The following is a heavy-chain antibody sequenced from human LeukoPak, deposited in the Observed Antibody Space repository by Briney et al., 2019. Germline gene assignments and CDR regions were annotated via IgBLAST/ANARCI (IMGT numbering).Heavy chain of an antibody. D-gene: IGHD3-10*01. CDR3: ARGGFGFEGFDS. Sequence: PSETLSLTCNVSGGSISRTTNYWGWIRQPPGKGLEWVATIYYSGTPYYNPSLKSRLTISVDTSRNQFSLNLNSMTAADTAVYYCARGGFGFEGFDSWGQGTLVTVAS. J-gene: IGHJ4*02. CDR1: GGSISRTTNY. CDR2: IYYSGTP. V-gene: IGHV4-39*01.